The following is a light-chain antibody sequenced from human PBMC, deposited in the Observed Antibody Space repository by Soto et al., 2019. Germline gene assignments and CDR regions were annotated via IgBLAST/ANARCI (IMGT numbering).Light chain of an antibody. Sequence: EIVVTQSPSTLSFSPVQRATLSCRASQSVSSNLAWYQQILGQAPRLLISGASTRATGIPARFTGSGSRTEFTLTISSLQSEDFAVYYCQQYNNWPHSFGQGTKVDIK. CDR2: GAS. V-gene: IGKV3-15*01. CDR1: QSVSSN. J-gene: IGKJ2*01. CDR3: QQYNNWPHS.